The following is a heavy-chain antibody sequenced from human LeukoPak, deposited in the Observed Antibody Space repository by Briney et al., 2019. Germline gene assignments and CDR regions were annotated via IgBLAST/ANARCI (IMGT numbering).Heavy chain of an antibody. Sequence: PGRSLRLSCAASGFTFSSYGMHWVRQAPGKGLEWVAVIWYDGSNKYYADSVKGRFTISRDNSKNTLYLQMNSLRAEDTAVYYCARDIEDCSGGSCYSAWFDYWGQGTLVTVSS. V-gene: IGHV3-33*01. J-gene: IGHJ4*02. CDR1: GFTFSSYG. CDR3: ARDIEDCSGGSCYSAWFDY. CDR2: IWYDGSNK. D-gene: IGHD2-15*01.